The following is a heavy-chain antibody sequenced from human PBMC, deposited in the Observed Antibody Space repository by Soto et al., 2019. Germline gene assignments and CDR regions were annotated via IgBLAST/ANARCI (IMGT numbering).Heavy chain of an antibody. Sequence: QVQLVESGGGVVQPGRSLRLSCAASGFTFSTYGMHWVRQAPGKGLEWVALIWFDGSDKYHTESVKGRFTISRDNSRSTVDLQMNSLRAEDTAVYYCARLYCSAASCYSVGAFDIRGQGTMVTVTS. CDR2: IWFDGSDK. CDR1: GFTFSTYG. J-gene: IGHJ3*02. CDR3: ARLYCSAASCYSVGAFDI. V-gene: IGHV3-33*01. D-gene: IGHD2-2*01.